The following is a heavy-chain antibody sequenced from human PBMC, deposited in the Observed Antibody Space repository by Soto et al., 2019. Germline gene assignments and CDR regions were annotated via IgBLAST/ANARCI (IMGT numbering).Heavy chain of an antibody. CDR1: GDSVSSSSAA. Sequence: SQTLSLTCAISGDSVSSSSAAWNWIRQSPSRGLEWLGRAYYRSKWYYDYAVSFKGRITIIPDTSKNQFSLQLKSVTPDDTAVYYWPRSATDGPSTVFDYWGQRTQVTVSS. J-gene: IGHJ4*02. D-gene: IGHD2-8*01. CDR3: PRSATDGPSTVFDY. CDR2: AYYRSKWYY. V-gene: IGHV6-1*01.